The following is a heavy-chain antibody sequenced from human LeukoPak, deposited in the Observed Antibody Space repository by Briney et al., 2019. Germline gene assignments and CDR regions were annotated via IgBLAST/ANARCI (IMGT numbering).Heavy chain of an antibody. J-gene: IGHJ4*02. CDR3: ARAGTDSDSSGYYGPLDY. V-gene: IGHV4-31*03. CDR2: IYYSGST. CDR1: GGSISSGGYY. Sequence: PSQTLSLTCTVSGGSISSGGYYWSWIRQHPGTGLRWIGYIYYSGSTYYNPSLKSRVTISVDTSKNQFSLKLSSVTAADTAVYYCARAGTDSDSSGYYGPLDYWGQGTLVTVSS. D-gene: IGHD3-22*01.